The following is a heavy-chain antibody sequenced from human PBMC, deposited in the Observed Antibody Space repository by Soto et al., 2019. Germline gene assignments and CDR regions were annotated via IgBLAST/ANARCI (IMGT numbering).Heavy chain of an antibody. V-gene: IGHV1-69*13. CDR2: IIPIFGTA. CDR3: ASAYYYGMDV. CDR1: GGTFSSYA. Sequence: GASVKVSCKASGGTFSSYAISWVRQAPGQGLEWMGGIIPIFGTANYAQKFQGRVTITADESTSTAYMELSSLRSEDTAVYYCASAYYYGMDVWGQGTTVTVSS. J-gene: IGHJ6*02.